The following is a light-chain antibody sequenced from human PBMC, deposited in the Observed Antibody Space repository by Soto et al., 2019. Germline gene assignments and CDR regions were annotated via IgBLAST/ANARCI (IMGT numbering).Light chain of an antibody. CDR2: DAF. CDR3: QQRSNWPLT. CDR1: QSVSSY. J-gene: IGKJ4*01. Sequence: EIVLTQSPVTLSLSPGERATLSCRASQSVSSYLAWYQQRPGQAPRLLIYDAFNRATGIPARFSGSGSGTDFTLTMSSLEPEDFAVYYCQQRSNWPLTFGGGTKVEIK. V-gene: IGKV3-11*01.